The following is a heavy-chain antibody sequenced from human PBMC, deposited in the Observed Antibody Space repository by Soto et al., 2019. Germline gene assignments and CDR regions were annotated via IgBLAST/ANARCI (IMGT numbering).Heavy chain of an antibody. J-gene: IGHJ4*02. CDR2: IDKSGGDT. D-gene: IGHD5-12*01. V-gene: IGHV3-23*05. CDR1: GFTFTNYL. Sequence: EVQLLESGGDLVQPGGSLRLSCAASGFTFTNYLMTWVRQAPGKGLEWVSSIDKSGGDTYYADSVKGRFTISRDNSKNTLYLQMNGLRAEDTALYYCAKDTYSRRLYFWGQGTLVTVSS. CDR3: AKDTYSRRLYF.